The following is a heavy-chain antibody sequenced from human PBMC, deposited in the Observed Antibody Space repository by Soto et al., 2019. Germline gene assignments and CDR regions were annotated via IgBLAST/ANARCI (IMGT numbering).Heavy chain of an antibody. CDR2: ISSSSSTI. D-gene: IGHD3-9*01. V-gene: IGHV3-48*01. Sequence: GGSLRLSCAASGFTFSSYSRSWVRQAPGKGLERVSYISSSSSTIYYADSVKGRFTISRDNAKNSLYLQMNSLRAGDTAVYYCARDDQDDILPGYFDYWGQGPLVT. CDR3: ARDDQDDILPGYFDY. J-gene: IGHJ4*02. CDR1: GFTFSSYS.